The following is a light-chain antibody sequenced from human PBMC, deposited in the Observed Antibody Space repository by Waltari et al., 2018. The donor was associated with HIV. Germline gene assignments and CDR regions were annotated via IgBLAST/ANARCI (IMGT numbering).Light chain of an antibody. V-gene: IGLV2-14*03. CDR1: SSDIDAYKY. CDR3: SSYTTTSTLYV. CDR2: DVS. J-gene: IGLJ1*01. Sequence: QSTLTQPASVSESPGQSVTISCTGISSDIDAYKYFSWYQQHPGKAPKLLIYDVSNRPSGVSHRFSGSKSANTASLTISGLQAEDEADYYCSSYTTTSTLYVFGTGTKVTV.